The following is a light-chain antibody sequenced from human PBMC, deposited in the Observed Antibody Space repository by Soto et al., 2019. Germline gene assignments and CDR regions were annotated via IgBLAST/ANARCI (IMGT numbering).Light chain of an antibody. J-gene: IGLJ2*01. CDR1: TGAVTSGHY. CDR2: DTS. CDR3: LLYYSGARPHVV. V-gene: IGLV7-46*01. Sequence: QAVVTQEPSLTVSPGGTVTLTCGSSTGAVTSGHYPYWFQQKPGQAPRTLIYDTSNKHSWTPARFSGSLLGGKAALTLSGAQPEDEAEYYCLLYYSGARPHVVFGGGTKLTVL.